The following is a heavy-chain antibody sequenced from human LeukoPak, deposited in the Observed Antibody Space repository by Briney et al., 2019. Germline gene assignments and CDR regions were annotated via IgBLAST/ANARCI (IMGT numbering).Heavy chain of an antibody. V-gene: IGHV4-39*01. CDR3: ARQDNYYFDY. CDR2: IYYSGTT. J-gene: IGHJ4*02. D-gene: IGHD1-20*01. CDR1: GGSISSSTYY. Sequence: PSETLSLTCTGSGGSISSSTYYWGWIRQPPGKGLEWIGIIYYSGTTYYNPSLKSRVTISVDMSKNQFSLKLSSVTAADTAVYYCARQDNYYFDYWGQGTLVTVSS.